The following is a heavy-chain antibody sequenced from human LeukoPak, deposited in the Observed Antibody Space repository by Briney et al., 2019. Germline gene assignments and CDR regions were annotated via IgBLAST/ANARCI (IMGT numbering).Heavy chain of an antibody. Sequence: GRSLRLSCAASGFTFDDYAMHWVRQAPGKGLEWVSGISWNSGSIGYADSVKGRFTISRDNAKNSLYLQMNSLRAEDTALYYCAKVTTMIVVRDAFDIWGQGTMVTVSS. CDR3: AKVTTMIVVRDAFDI. J-gene: IGHJ3*02. CDR1: GFTFDDYA. D-gene: IGHD3-22*01. CDR2: ISWNSGSI. V-gene: IGHV3-9*01.